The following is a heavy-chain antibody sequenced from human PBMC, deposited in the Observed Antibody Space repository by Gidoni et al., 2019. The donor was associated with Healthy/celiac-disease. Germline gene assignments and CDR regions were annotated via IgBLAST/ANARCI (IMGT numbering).Heavy chain of an antibody. Sequence: QVQLQQWGAGLLKPSETLSLTCAVYGGSFSGYYWSWIRQPPGKGLEWIGEINHSGSTNYNPSLKSRVTISVDTSKNQFSLKLSSVTAADTAVYYCARGSTYYYDSSGYHLWGQGTLVTVSS. D-gene: IGHD3-22*01. CDR2: INHSGST. CDR1: GGSFSGYY. CDR3: ARGSTYYYDSSGYHL. V-gene: IGHV4-34*01. J-gene: IGHJ4*02.